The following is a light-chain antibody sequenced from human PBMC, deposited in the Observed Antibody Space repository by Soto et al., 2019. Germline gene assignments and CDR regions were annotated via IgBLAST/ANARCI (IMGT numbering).Light chain of an antibody. CDR1: QSVSSSF. Sequence: ELVLAQSPGTLSLSPGESATLSCRASQSVSSSFLAWYQQKAGQAPRLLIYGASRRATGIPDRFSGSGSVADFTLTISRLEPEDFAVYYCQQYVSSPWAFGQGTKV. CDR3: QQYVSSPWA. V-gene: IGKV3-20*01. J-gene: IGKJ1*01. CDR2: GAS.